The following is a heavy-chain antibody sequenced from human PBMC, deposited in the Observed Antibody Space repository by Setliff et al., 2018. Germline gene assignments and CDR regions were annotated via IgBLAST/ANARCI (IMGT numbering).Heavy chain of an antibody. CDR1: GDSIRRGGYY. CDR3: ARSYHLVLTNWFDA. V-gene: IGHV4-39*07. D-gene: IGHD1-26*01. J-gene: IGHJ5*02. CDR2: MYYIGSC. Sequence: SETLSLTCSVSGDSIRRGGYYWGWVRQSPGKGLEWIGHMYYIGSCAYNPSLKSRVTISLETSKNQFSLKLTSVTAAETAVDYCARSYHLVLTNWFDAWGQG.